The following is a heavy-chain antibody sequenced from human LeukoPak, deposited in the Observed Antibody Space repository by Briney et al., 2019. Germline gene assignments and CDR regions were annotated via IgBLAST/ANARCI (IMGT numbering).Heavy chain of an antibody. J-gene: IGHJ4*02. Sequence: PSETLSLTCAVYGESFSSYYWSWICQPPGKGLEWIGEINHSGNTNYNPSLKSRVTISVDTSKNQFSLKLSSVTAADTAVYYCARVDGDGYNIPDYWGQGTLVSVSS. CDR1: GESFSSYY. CDR3: ARVDGDGYNIPDY. V-gene: IGHV4-34*01. CDR2: INHSGNT. D-gene: IGHD5-24*01.